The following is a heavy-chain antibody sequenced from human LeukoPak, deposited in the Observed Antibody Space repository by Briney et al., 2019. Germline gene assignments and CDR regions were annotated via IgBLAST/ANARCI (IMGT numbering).Heavy chain of an antibody. CDR1: GYTFTGYY. CDR2: INPNSGGT. V-gene: IGHV1-2*02. J-gene: IGHJ4*02. D-gene: IGHD3-22*01. Sequence: ASVEVSCKASGYTFTGYYMHWVRQAPGQGREWLGWINPNSGGTNYAQKSQGRVTMTRDTSISTAYMELSRLRSDDTAVYYCARSRPQPWLIEKYYFDYWGQGTLATVSS. CDR3: ARSRPQPWLIEKYYFDY.